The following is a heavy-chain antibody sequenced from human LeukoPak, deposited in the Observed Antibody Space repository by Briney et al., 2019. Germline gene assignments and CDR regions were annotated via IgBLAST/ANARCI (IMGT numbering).Heavy chain of an antibody. D-gene: IGHD3-22*01. CDR3: ARVTMIPY. Sequence: SQTLSLTCTVSGASISSGGYYWSWIRQHPGKGLEWIGYIFNSGSTYYNPSLKSRVTISIDTSKNQFSLKLSSVTAADTAVYYCARVTMIPYWGQGTLVTVSS. CDR1: GASISSGGYY. J-gene: IGHJ4*02. V-gene: IGHV4-31*03. CDR2: IFNSGST.